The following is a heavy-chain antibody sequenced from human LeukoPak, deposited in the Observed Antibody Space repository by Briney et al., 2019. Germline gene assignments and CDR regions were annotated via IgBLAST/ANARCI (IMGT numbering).Heavy chain of an antibody. CDR3: ARGSGCSSTSCYPDY. CDR2: ISSSSSYI. J-gene: IGHJ4*02. V-gene: IGHV3-21*01. Sequence: GGSLRLSCAASGFTLSTYSMNWVRQAPGKGLEWVSSISSSSSYIDYTDSVKGRFTISRDNAKNSLYLQMNSLGAEDTAVYYCARGSGCSSTSCYPDYWGQGTLVTVSS. D-gene: IGHD2-2*01. CDR1: GFTLSTYS.